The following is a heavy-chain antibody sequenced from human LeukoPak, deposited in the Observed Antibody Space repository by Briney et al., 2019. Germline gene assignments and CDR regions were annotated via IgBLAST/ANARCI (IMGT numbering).Heavy chain of an antibody. V-gene: IGHV1-46*01. CDR1: GYTFTSYY. CDR2: INPSGGST. J-gene: IGHJ6*03. Sequence: ASVKVSCKASGYTFTSYYMHWVRQAPGQGLEWMGIINPSGGSTSYAQKFQGRVTMTRDMSTSTVYMELSSLRSEDTAVYYCARTGGYFDWLLYSRYYYYMDVWGKGTTVTVSS. D-gene: IGHD3-9*01. CDR3: ARTGGYFDWLLYSRYYYYMDV.